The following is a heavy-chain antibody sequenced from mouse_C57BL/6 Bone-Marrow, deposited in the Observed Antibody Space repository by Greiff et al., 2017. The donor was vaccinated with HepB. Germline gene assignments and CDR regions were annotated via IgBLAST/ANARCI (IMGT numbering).Heavy chain of an antibody. CDR1: GYAFSSSW. CDR3: AGWYYGSSYDVFDY. V-gene: IGHV1-82*01. CDR2: IYPGDGDT. D-gene: IGHD1-1*01. Sequence: VHLVESGPELVKPGASVKISCKASGYAFSSSWMNWVKQRPGKGLEWIGRIYPGDGDTNYNGKFKGKATLTADKSSSTAYMQLSSLTSEDSAVYFCAGWYYGSSYDVFDYWGQGTTLTVSS. J-gene: IGHJ2*01.